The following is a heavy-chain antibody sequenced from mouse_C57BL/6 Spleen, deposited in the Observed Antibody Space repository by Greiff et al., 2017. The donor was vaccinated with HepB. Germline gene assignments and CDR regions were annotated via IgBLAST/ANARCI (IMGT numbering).Heavy chain of an antibody. CDR2: INPNNGGT. D-gene: IGHD2-4*01. CDR1: GYTFTDYY. Sequence: VQLQQSGPELVKPGASVKISCKASGYTFTDYYMNWVKQSHGKSLEWIGDINPNNGGTSYNQKFKGKATLTVDKSSSTAYMELRSLTSEDSAVYYCARGDYDGYFDVWGTGTTVTVSS. J-gene: IGHJ1*03. V-gene: IGHV1-26*01. CDR3: ARGDYDGYFDV.